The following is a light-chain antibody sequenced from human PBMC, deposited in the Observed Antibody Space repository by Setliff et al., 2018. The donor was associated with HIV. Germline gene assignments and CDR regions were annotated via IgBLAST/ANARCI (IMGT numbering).Light chain of an antibody. CDR1: RSDVGTYNL. J-gene: IGLJ1*01. V-gene: IGLV2-23*02. CDR3: CSYVGASIYV. Sequence: QSVLTQPASVSGSPGQSITISCTGTRSDVGTYNLVSWYQQHPGKVPKLTIYEVSKRPSGVSNRFSGSKSDNTASLTISGLQAEDEADYYCCSYVGASIYVFGTGTKVT. CDR2: EVS.